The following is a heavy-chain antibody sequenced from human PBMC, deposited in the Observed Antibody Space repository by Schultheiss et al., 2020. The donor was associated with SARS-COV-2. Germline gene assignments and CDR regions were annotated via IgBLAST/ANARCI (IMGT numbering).Heavy chain of an antibody. D-gene: IGHD6-19*01. J-gene: IGHJ4*02. Sequence: GGSLRLSCAASGFGFSRNAMSWVRQAPGKGLEWVSGISDSGGGTFYGDSVKGRFTISRDNSKNTLYLQMNSLRAEDTAVYYCARDTSGCNDYWGQGTLVTVSS. V-gene: IGHV3-23*01. CDR2: ISDSGGGT. CDR1: GFGFSRNA. CDR3: ARDTSGCNDY.